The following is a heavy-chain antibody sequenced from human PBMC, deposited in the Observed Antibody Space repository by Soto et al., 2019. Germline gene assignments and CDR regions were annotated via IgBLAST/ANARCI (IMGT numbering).Heavy chain of an antibody. V-gene: IGHV4-61*01. Sequence: QVQLQESGPGLVKPSETLSLTCTVSGGSVSSGSYYWSWIRQPPGKGLEWIGYIYYSGSTNYNPPLKSRVTISVDTSKNQFSLKLSSVTAADTAVYYCASARIAVGADYYYGMDVWGQGTTVTVSS. CDR2: IYYSGST. D-gene: IGHD1-26*01. J-gene: IGHJ6*02. CDR1: GGSVSSGSYY. CDR3: ASARIAVGADYYYGMDV.